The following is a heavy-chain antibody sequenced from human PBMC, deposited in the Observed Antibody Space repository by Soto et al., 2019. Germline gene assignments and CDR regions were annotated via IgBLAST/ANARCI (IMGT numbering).Heavy chain of an antibody. Sequence: PSETLSLTCTVSGGSISRGGYYWSWIRQNPEKGLEWIGYTYNSVSTYYNPSLKSRVTISVDTSKNQFSLKLTSVTAADTAVYYCARRYCSAGSCYPLDYWGQGTLVTVS. V-gene: IGHV4-31*03. CDR1: GGSISRGGYY. CDR2: TYNSVST. CDR3: ARRYCSAGSCYPLDY. J-gene: IGHJ4*02. D-gene: IGHD2-15*01.